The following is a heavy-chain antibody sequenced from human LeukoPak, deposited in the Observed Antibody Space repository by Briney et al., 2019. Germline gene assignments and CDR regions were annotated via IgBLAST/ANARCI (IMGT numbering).Heavy chain of an antibody. CDR2: IYHSGST. CDR1: GGSISSGGYS. D-gene: IGHD6-13*01. Sequence: SQTLSLTCAVSGGSISSGGYSWSWIRQPPGKGLEWIGYIYHSGSTYCNPSLKSRVTISVDRSKNQFSLKLSSVTAADTAVYYCARSIAAAGNFDYWGQGTLVTVSS. CDR3: ARSIAAAGNFDY. V-gene: IGHV4-30-2*01. J-gene: IGHJ4*02.